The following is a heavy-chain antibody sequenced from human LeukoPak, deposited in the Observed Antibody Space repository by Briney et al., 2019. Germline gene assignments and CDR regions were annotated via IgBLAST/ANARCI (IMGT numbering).Heavy chain of an antibody. CDR3: ASQGMTARGWFDP. V-gene: IGHV1-69*13. CDR1: GGTFSSNT. CDR2: IIPIFHTA. Sequence: SVKVSCKASGGTFSSNTINWVRQAPGHGLEWMGWIIPIFHTANYAQNFQGRVAITADESTSTAYMELSSLTSDDTAVYYCASQGMTARGWFDPWGQGTLVTVSS. J-gene: IGHJ5*02. D-gene: IGHD6-6*01.